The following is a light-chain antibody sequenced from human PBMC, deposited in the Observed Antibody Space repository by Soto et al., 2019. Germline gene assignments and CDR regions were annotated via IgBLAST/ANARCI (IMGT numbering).Light chain of an antibody. CDR3: QQYDSSSVT. J-gene: IGKJ5*01. Sequence: IILTQSPGTLSLSPGEGATLSCKASQTVISTHLAWYQQKPGQAPRLLICATSNRATGIPDRFSGSGSGRDFTLTIDRLEPEDFAVYYCQQYDSSSVTFGQGTRLDLK. CDR1: QTVISTH. CDR2: ATS. V-gene: IGKV3-20*01.